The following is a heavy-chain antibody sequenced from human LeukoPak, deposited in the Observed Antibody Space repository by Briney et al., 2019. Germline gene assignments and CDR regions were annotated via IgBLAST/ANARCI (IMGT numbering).Heavy chain of an antibody. Sequence: PSETLSLTCAVYGGSFSGYYWSWIRQPPGKGLEWIGEINHSGSTNYNPSLKSRVTISVDTSKNQFSLKLSSVTAADTAVYYCARPYYDFWSGDQNWFDPWGQGTLVTVSS. D-gene: IGHD3-3*01. CDR3: ARPYYDFWSGDQNWFDP. J-gene: IGHJ5*02. CDR1: GGSFSGYY. V-gene: IGHV4-34*01. CDR2: INHSGST.